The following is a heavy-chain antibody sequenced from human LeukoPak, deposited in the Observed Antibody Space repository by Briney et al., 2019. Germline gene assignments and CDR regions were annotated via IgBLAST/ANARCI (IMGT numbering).Heavy chain of an antibody. CDR1: GVSFSGYY. Sequence: PSETLSLTCAVYGVSFSGYYWSWIRQPPGKGLEWIGEINHSGSTNYNPSLKSRVTISVDTSKNQFSLKLSSVTAADTAVYYCARGAPRLFIVFNMGGQGKMATV. J-gene: IGHJ3*02. CDR2: INHSGST. CDR3: ARGAPRLFIVFNM. D-gene: IGHD3-22*01. V-gene: IGHV4-34*01.